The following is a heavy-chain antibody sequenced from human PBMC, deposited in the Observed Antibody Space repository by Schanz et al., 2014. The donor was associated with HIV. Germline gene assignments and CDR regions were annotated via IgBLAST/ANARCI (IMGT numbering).Heavy chain of an antibody. Sequence: QVQLVQSGAEVKKPGASVKVSCKAPGHPFTGYYIHWVRQAPGQGLEWMGWISAYNGNTNYAQKLQGRVTMTTDTSTSTAYMDLRSLRSDDTAVYYCARGAAEMATMTPWRYWGQGTLVTVSS. CDR2: ISAYNGNT. CDR3: ARGAAEMATMTPWRY. V-gene: IGHV1-18*04. J-gene: IGHJ4*02. D-gene: IGHD5-12*01. CDR1: GHPFTGYY.